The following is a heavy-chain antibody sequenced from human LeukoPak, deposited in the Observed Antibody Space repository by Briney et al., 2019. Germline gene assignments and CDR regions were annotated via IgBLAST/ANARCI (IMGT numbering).Heavy chain of an antibody. Sequence: GGSLRLSCAASGFTFSSYAMHWVRQAPGKGLEWVAVISYDGSNKYYADSVKGRFTISRDNSKNTLYLQMNSLRAEDTAVYYCASPSTFLEWFSAPYYFDYWGQGTLVTVSS. CDR3: ASPSTFLEWFSAPYYFDY. J-gene: IGHJ4*02. CDR2: ISYDGSNK. V-gene: IGHV3-30-3*01. CDR1: GFTFSSYA. D-gene: IGHD3-3*01.